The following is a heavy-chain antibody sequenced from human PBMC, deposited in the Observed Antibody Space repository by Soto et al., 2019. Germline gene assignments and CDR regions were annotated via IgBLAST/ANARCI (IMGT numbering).Heavy chain of an antibody. V-gene: IGHV4-34*01. CDR1: GGSFSGYY. J-gene: IGHJ4*02. D-gene: IGHD3-3*01. CDR2: INHSGST. Sequence: QVQLQQWGAGLLKPSETLSLTCAVYGGSFSGYYWSWIRQPPGKGLGWIGEINHSGSTNYNPSLKCRVTRSVDTSKNQFSLKLGSVTAADTAVYYCARGRFLEWLFSFGGLYPQSSMGYSFDYWGQGTLVTVSS. CDR3: ARGRFLEWLFSFGGLYPQSSMGYSFDY.